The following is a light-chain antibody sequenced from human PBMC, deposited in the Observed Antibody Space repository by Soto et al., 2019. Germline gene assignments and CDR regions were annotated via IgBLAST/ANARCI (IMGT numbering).Light chain of an antibody. J-gene: IGLJ2*01. V-gene: IGLV2-23*02. Sequence: QAVVTQPASVSGSPGQSITISCTGTTSDVGTYNLVSWYQQYPGKAPQVVISEVTKRPSGVSDRFSGSKSGNMASLTISGLQAEDEADYYCRSYAGTGTWIFGGGTKVTVL. CDR2: EVT. CDR1: TSDVGTYNL. CDR3: RSYAGTGTWI.